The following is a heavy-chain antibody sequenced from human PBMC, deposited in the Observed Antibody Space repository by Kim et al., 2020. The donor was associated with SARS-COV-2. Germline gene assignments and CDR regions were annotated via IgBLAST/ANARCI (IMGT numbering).Heavy chain of an antibody. CDR1: GFTFSSYW. J-gene: IGHJ4*02. Sequence: GGSLRLSCAASGFTFSSYWMHWVRQAPGKGLVWVSRINSDGRSTSYADSVKGRFPISRDNAKNTLYLQMNSLRAEDTAVYYCARGEGEVRRLFDYWGQGTLVTVSS. CDR3: ARGEGEVRRLFDY. CDR2: INSDGRST. D-gene: IGHD1-26*01. V-gene: IGHV3-74*01.